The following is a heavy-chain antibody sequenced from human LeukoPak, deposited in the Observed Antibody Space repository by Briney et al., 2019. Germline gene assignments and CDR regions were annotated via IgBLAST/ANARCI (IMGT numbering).Heavy chain of an antibody. J-gene: IGHJ4*02. Sequence: ASVTVSCKASGYTFNSYAMHWVRQAPGQTLEWIGWINAGNVNTKYLQKFEGRVTITRDESASTADVELSSRRSEDTAVYCGASMQQWFGWIDYWRQGTLVTVSS. CDR2: INAGNVNT. V-gene: IGHV1-3*01. CDR1: GYTFNSYA. CDR3: ASMQQWFGWIDY. D-gene: IGHD3-10*01.